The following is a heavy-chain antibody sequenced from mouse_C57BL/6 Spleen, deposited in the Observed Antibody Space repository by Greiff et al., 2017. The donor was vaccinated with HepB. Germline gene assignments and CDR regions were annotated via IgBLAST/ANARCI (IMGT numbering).Heavy chain of an antibody. J-gene: IGHJ4*01. CDR2: ILPGSGST. CDR3: ASGTTVHYYAMDY. V-gene: IGHV1-9*01. CDR1: GYTFTGYW. D-gene: IGHD1-1*01. Sequence: VQLQQSGAELMKPGASVKLSCKAPGYTFTGYWIEWVKQRPGHGLEWIGEILPGSGSTNYNEKFKGKATFTADTSSNTAYMQLSILTTEDSAIYYCASGTTVHYYAMDYWGQGTSVTVSS.